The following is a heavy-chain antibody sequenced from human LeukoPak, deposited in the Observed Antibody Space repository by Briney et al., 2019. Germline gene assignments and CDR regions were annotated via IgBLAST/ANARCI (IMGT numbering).Heavy chain of an antibody. D-gene: IGHD3-10*01. CDR3: AKGGGNGSGTYSED. V-gene: IGHV3-23*01. J-gene: IGHJ4*02. CDR2: ISGSGLNT. CDR1: GFIFSTYG. Sequence: GGSLRLSCAASGFIFSTYGMTWSRQAPGRGLEWVSGISGSGLNTYYADSVKGRFTSSRDNSKNMLYLQMNSLRAEDTAVYYCAKGGGNGSGTYSEDWGQGILVTVSS.